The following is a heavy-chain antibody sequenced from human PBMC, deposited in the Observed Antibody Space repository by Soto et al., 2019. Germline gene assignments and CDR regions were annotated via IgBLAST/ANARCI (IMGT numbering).Heavy chain of an antibody. CDR3: AKDYYYDSSGYQY. CDR2: ISYDGSNK. V-gene: IGHV3-30*18. J-gene: IGHJ4*02. Sequence: GGSLRLSCAASGFTFSSYDMHWVRQAPGKGLEWVVVISYDGSNKYYADSVRGRFTISRDNSKNTLYLQMNSLRAEDTAVYYCAKDYYYDSSGYQYWGQGTLVTVSS. CDR1: GFTFSSYD. D-gene: IGHD3-22*01.